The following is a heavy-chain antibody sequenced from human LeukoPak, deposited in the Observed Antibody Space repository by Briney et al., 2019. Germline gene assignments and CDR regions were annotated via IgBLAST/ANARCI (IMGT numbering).Heavy chain of an antibody. D-gene: IGHD3-16*01. CDR2: INTSAGST. CDR1: GYTFTTYF. J-gene: IGHJ4*02. CDR3: AREAPGGYFDY. Sequence: ASVKVSCKASGYTFTTYFLHWVRQAPGQGLEWMGMINTSAGSTNYAQNFQGRVTMTRDTSTSTVYMDLTSPRSEDTAVYYCAREAPGGYFDYWAQGTLVTVSS. V-gene: IGHV1-46*01.